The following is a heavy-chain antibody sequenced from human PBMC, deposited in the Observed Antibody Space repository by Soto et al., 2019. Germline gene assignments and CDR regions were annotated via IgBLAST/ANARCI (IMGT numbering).Heavy chain of an antibody. CDR1: GLPFSSYG. V-gene: IGHV3-33*01. CDR2: IWYDGSNK. D-gene: IGHD5-18*01. J-gene: IGHJ4*02. Sequence: GGSLRLSCAASGLPFSSYGMHWVRQAPGKGLEWVAVIWYDGSNKYYADSVKGRFTISRDNSKNTLYLQMNSLRAEDTAVYYCAREGYSYGYGVDYWGQGTLVTVSS. CDR3: AREGYSYGYGVDY.